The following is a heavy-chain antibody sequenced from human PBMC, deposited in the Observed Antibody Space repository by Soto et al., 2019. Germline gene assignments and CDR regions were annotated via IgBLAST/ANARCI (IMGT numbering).Heavy chain of an antibody. J-gene: IGHJ5*02. Sequence: GGSLRLSCAASGLTFSDYYMSWIRQAPGKGLEWVSGIYGNAARTFYADSVKGRFTISRDNSKNTLFLEMNSLRAEDTAVYYCARGYRDYVAWFDPWGQGTLVTVSS. CDR1: GLTFSDYY. D-gene: IGHD4-17*01. CDR2: IYGNAART. V-gene: IGHV3-23*01. CDR3: ARGYRDYVAWFDP.